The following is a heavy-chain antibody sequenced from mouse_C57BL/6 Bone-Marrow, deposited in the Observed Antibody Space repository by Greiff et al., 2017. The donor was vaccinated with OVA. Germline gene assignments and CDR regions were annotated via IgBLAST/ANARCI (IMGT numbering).Heavy chain of an antibody. CDR2: IDPSDSYT. J-gene: IGHJ3*01. Sequence: QVQLQQSGAELVMPGASVKLSCKASGYTFTSYWMHWVKQRPGQGLEWIGEIDPSDSYTNYNQKFKGKSTLTVDKSSSTAYMKLSSLTSEDSAVYYCARWGGAWFSYWGQGTLVTVSA. CDR1: GYTFTSYW. CDR3: ARWGGAWFSY. V-gene: IGHV1-69*01.